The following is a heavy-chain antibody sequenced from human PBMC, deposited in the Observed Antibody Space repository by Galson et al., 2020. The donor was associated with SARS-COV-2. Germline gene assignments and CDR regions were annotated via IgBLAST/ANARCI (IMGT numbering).Heavy chain of an antibody. Sequence: SETLSLTCTVSGGSISSYYWSWIRQPAGKGLEWIGRIYTSGSTNYNPSLKRRVTMSVDTSKNQFSLKLSSVTAADTAVYYCARGRVTTNHNWFDPWGQGTLVTVSS. J-gene: IGHJ5*02. CDR3: ARGRVTTNHNWFDP. D-gene: IGHD4-17*01. CDR1: GGSISSYY. V-gene: IGHV4-4*07. CDR2: IYTSGST.